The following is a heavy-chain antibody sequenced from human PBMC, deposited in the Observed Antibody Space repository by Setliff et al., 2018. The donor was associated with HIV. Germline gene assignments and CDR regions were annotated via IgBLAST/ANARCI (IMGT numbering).Heavy chain of an antibody. CDR3: ARVDSGSYYRWYFDL. Sequence: PSVKVSCKAPAYTFTDYGISWVRQAPGQGLEWMGWISAYNGNTNYAQKLQGRVTMTTDTSTSTAYMELRSLRSDDTAVYYCARVDSGSYYRWYFDLWGRGTLVTVSS. CDR2: ISAYNGNT. D-gene: IGHD1-26*01. V-gene: IGHV1-18*01. CDR1: AYTFTDYG. J-gene: IGHJ2*01.